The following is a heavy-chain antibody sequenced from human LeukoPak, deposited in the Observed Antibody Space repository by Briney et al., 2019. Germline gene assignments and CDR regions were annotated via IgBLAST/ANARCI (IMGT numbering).Heavy chain of an antibody. J-gene: IGHJ4*02. CDR3: ALVTTGLFDY. D-gene: IGHD4-17*01. CDR1: GGSFSGYY. Sequence: TETLSLTCAVYGGSFSGYYWSWIRQPPGKGLEWIGEINHSGSTNYNPSLKSRVTISVDTSKNQFSLKLSSVTAADTAVYYCALVTTGLFDYWGQGTLVTVSS. V-gene: IGHV4-34*01. CDR2: INHSGST.